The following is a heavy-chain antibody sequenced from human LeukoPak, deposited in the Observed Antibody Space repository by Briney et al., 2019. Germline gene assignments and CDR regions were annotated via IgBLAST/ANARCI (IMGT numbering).Heavy chain of an antibody. CDR1: GGSISSYY. J-gene: IGHJ4*02. CDR2: IYYSGST. V-gene: IGHV4-59*12. CDR3: ARGYGDYSPPYYFDY. D-gene: IGHD4-17*01. Sequence: ASETLSLTCTVSGGSISSYYWSWIRQPPGKGLEWIGYIYYSGSTNYNPSLKSRVTISVDTSKNQFSLKLSSVTAADTAVYYCARGYGDYSPPYYFDYWGQGTLVTVSS.